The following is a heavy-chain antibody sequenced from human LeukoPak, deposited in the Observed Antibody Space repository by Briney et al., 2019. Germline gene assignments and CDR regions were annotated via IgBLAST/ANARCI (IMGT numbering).Heavy chain of an antibody. CDR3: ATDKKMVRGVIILLDFDY. J-gene: IGHJ4*02. Sequence: ASVKVSCKASGGTFSSYAISWVRQAPGQGLEWMGGIIPIFGTANYAQKFQGRVTITADESTSTAYMELSSLRSEDTAVYYCATDKKMVRGVIILLDFDYWGQGTLVTVSS. CDR1: GGTFSSYA. V-gene: IGHV1-69*01. CDR2: IIPIFGTA. D-gene: IGHD3-10*01.